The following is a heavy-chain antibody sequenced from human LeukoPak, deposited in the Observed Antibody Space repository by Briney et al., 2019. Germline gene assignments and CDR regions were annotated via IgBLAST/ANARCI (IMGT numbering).Heavy chain of an antibody. J-gene: IGHJ4*02. Sequence: GGSLRLSCAASGFTFSSYSMNWVRQAPGKGLEWVSSISSSSSYIYYADSVKGRFTISRDNAKNSLYLQMNSLRAEDTAVYYCARDRLRFGESLRYPPDYWGQGTLVTVSS. V-gene: IGHV3-21*01. CDR1: GFTFSSYS. CDR3: ARDRLRFGESLRYPPDY. CDR2: ISSSSSYI. D-gene: IGHD3-10*01.